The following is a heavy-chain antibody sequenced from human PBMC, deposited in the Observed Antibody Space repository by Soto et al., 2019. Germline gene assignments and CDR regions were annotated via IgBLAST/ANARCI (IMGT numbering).Heavy chain of an antibody. D-gene: IGHD3-22*01. CDR2: INPNSGGT. CDR3: ATYQIPMIVVVPPDI. V-gene: IGHV1-2*02. CDR1: GYTFTGYY. Sequence: ASVKVSCKASGYTFTGYYMHWVRQAPGQGLEWMGWINPNSGGTNYAQKFQGRVTMTRDTSISTAYMELSRLRSDDTAVYYCATYQIPMIVVVPPDIWGQGTMVTV. J-gene: IGHJ3*02.